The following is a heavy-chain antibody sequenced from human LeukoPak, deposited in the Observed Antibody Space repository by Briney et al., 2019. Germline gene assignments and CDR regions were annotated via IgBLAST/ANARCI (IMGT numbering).Heavy chain of an antibody. CDR1: GYSISSGYY. J-gene: IGHJ6*03. CDR2: IYHSGST. V-gene: IGHV4-38-2*02. Sequence: SETLSLTCTVSGYSISSGYYWGWIRQPPGKGLEWIGSIYHSGSTYYNPSLKSRVTISVDTPKNQFSLKLSSVTAADTAVYYCARPRSSSAYYYYYMDVWGKGTTVTVSS. CDR3: ARPRSSSAYYYYYMDV. D-gene: IGHD6-19*01.